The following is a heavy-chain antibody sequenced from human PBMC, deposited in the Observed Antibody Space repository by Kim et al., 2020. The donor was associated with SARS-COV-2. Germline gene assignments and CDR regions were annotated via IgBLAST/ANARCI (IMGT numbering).Heavy chain of an antibody. J-gene: IGHJ4*02. CDR2: GRDT. D-gene: IGHD1-1*01. V-gene: IGHV3-11*03. CDR3: ARGHLEFVY. Sequence: GRDTNYADSVKGRFTISRENSRNSLYLQMNSLRDEDTAMYYCARGHLEFVYWGQGTLVTVSS.